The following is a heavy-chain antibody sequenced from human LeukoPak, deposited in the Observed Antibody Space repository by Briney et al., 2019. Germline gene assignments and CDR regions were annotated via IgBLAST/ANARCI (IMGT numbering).Heavy chain of an antibody. J-gene: IGHJ6*03. CDR3: VAATISRYYYYYMDV. CDR2: ISYDGSNK. Sequence: GGSLRLSCTASGFTFTSYAMHWVRQAPGKGLEWVAVISYDGSNKYYADSVKGRFTISRDNSKNTLYLQMNSLRAEDTAVYYCVAATISRYYYYYMDVWGKGTTVTVSS. V-gene: IGHV3-30*04. CDR1: GFTFTSYA. D-gene: IGHD5-12*01.